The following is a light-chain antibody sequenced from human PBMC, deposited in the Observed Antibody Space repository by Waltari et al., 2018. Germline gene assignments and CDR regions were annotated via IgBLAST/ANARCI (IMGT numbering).Light chain of an antibody. CDR2: AAS. Sequence: IQMTQSPSELSASVGDQDNMSFRASEVIKTWLVWYQQKPVKAPQSLIYAASSLHNGVPSRFSGSGSGTDFTLSIRRLQPEDFAIYYCQQYNSYPITFGQGTRLEIK. CDR1: EVIKTW. V-gene: IGKV1D-16*01. J-gene: IGKJ5*01. CDR3: QQYNSYPIT.